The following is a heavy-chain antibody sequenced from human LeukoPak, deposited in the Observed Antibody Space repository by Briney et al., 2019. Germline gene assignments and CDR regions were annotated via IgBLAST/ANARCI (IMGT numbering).Heavy chain of an antibody. D-gene: IGHD1-26*01. CDR2: IWYDGSNK. CDR1: GFTFRSYG. V-gene: IGHV3-33*06. Sequence: GGSLRLSCAASGFTFRSYGMHWVRQAPGKGLEWVAVIWYDGSNKYYADSVKGRFTISRDNSKNTLYLQMNSLRAEDTAVYYCAKDPNGSWSFDYWGQGTLFTVSS. J-gene: IGHJ4*02. CDR3: AKDPNGSWSFDY.